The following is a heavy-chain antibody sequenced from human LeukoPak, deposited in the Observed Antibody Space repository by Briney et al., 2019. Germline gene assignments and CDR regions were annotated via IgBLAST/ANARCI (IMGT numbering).Heavy chain of an antibody. CDR3: ARDSGYSAFDY. Sequence: GGSLRLSCAASGFTFSSYWMHWVRQAPGKGLVWVSRINSDGRSTNYADSVKGRFTISRDNAKNSLHLQMNSLRVDDTAVYYCARDSGYSAFDYWGQGTLVTVSS. CDR1: GFTFSSYW. CDR2: INSDGRST. V-gene: IGHV3-74*01. J-gene: IGHJ4*02. D-gene: IGHD5-12*01.